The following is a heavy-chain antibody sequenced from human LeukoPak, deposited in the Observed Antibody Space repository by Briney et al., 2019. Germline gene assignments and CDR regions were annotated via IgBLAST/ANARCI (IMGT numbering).Heavy chain of an antibody. CDR2: IHYDGRNQ. V-gene: IGHV3-30*02. D-gene: IGHD1-26*01. CDR1: GFNFRGYG. Sequence: GGSLRLSCAASGFNFRGYGMHWVRQAPGKGLEWVTFIHYDGRNQYYADSVKGRFTISRDNSKNTLYLQMNSLRPEDTAVYYCARDPYSGSYGDYYYYYYMDVWGKGTTVTISS. J-gene: IGHJ6*03. CDR3: ARDPYSGSYGDYYYYYYMDV.